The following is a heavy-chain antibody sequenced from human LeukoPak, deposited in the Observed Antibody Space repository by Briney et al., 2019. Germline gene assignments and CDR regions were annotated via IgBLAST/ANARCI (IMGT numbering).Heavy chain of an antibody. V-gene: IGHV3-48*03. Sequence: GGSLRLSCVASGFTFSSYEMNWVRQAPGKGLEWVSYIRSTGSIIFYADSVKGRFTISRDNSKNTLYLQMNSLRADDTAVYSCAVPQWELLNWGQGTLVTVSS. CDR3: AVPQWELLN. CDR2: IRSTGSII. J-gene: IGHJ4*02. D-gene: IGHD1-26*01. CDR1: GFTFSSYE.